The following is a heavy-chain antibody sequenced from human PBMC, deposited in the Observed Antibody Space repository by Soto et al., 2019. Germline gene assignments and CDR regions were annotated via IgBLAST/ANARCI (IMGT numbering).Heavy chain of an antibody. Sequence: ASVKVSCKASGYTFTGYYMHWVRQAPGQGLEWMGWINPNSGGTNYAQKFQGWVTMTKDTSISTAYMELSRLRSDDTAVYYCARDTDYYGSGSYPNYYYGMDVWGQGTTVTVSS. V-gene: IGHV1-2*04. CDR2: INPNSGGT. CDR1: GYTFTGYY. CDR3: ARDTDYYGSGSYPNYYYGMDV. J-gene: IGHJ6*02. D-gene: IGHD3-10*01.